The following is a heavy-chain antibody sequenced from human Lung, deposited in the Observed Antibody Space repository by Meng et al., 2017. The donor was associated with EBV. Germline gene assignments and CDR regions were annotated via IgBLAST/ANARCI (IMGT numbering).Heavy chain of an antibody. CDR1: GGSFSGYY. CDR2: INHSGST. CDR3: ARGRGDDILTGYRYNWFDP. Sequence: VHIHPGGAGRLKTADALSLTWAFYGGSFSGYYWSWIRQPPGKGLEWIGEINHSGSTNYNPSLKSRVTISVDTSKNQFSLKLSSVTAADTAVYYCARGRGDDILTGYRYNWFDPWGQGTLVTVSS. V-gene: IGHV4-34*01. J-gene: IGHJ5*02. D-gene: IGHD3-9*01.